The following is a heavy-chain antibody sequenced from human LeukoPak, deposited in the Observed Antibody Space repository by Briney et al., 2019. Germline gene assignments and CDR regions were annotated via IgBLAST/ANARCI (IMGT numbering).Heavy chain of an antibody. J-gene: IGHJ5*02. Sequence: SETLSLTCTVSGGSISSYYWGRIRQPPGKGLEWIGSIYYSGSTYYNPSLKSRVTISVDTSKNQFSLKLSSVTAADTAVYYCARHPVIWPQYPSWGQGTLVTVSS. CDR3: ARHPVIWPQYPS. D-gene: IGHD5-24*01. CDR2: IYYSGST. CDR1: GGSISSYY. V-gene: IGHV4-39*01.